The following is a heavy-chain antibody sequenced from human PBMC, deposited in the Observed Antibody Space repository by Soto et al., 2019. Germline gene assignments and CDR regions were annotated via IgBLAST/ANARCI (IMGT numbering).Heavy chain of an antibody. J-gene: IGHJ5*02. CDR2: INPNGGST. CDR3: ARGQEVVVPAAPNWFDP. Sequence: QVQLVQSGAEVKKPGASVKVSCKASGYTFTSYYMHWVRQAPGQGLEWMGIINPNGGSTSYAQKFQGRVTMTRDTSTITVYMELSSLISEDTAVYYCARGQEVVVPAAPNWFDPWGQGTLVTVSS. D-gene: IGHD2-2*01. V-gene: IGHV1-46*03. CDR1: GYTFTSYY.